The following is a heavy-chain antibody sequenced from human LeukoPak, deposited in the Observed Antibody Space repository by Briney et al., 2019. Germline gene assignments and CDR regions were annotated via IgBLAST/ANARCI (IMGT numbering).Heavy chain of an antibody. Sequence: SETLSLTCTVSGGSISSYYWSWIRQPPGKGLEWIGYIYYSGSTNYNPSLKSRVTISVDTSKNQFSLKLSSLTAADTAVYYCAREKYGDYVFDAFDNWGQGTTVTVSS. CDR3: AREKYGDYVFDAFDN. V-gene: IGHV4-59*12. J-gene: IGHJ3*02. CDR1: GGSISSYY. CDR2: IYYSGST. D-gene: IGHD4-17*01.